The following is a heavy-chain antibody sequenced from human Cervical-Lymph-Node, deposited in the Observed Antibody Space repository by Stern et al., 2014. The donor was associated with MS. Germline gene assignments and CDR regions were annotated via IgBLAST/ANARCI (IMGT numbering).Heavy chain of an antibody. V-gene: IGHV5-51*01. CDR2: IYPGDSYT. Sequence: VQLVESGAEVKKPGESLKISCQGSGYNFTTYWIGWVRQMPGKGLEWMGIIYPGDSYTRYSSSFQRQATLSVVQVPRNTYLQWTSLKASDTAVYYCARHEGSTWYSDYWGQGTLVTVSS. J-gene: IGHJ4*02. D-gene: IGHD6-13*01. CDR3: ARHEGSTWYSDY. CDR1: GYNFTTYW.